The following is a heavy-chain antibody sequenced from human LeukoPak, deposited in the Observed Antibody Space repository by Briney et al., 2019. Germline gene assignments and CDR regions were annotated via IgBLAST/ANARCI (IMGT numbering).Heavy chain of an antibody. J-gene: IGHJ4*02. V-gene: IGHV4-34*01. Sequence: SETLSLTCAVYGGSFSGYYWSWIRQPPGKGLEWIGEINHSGSTNYNPSLKSRVTISVDTSKNQFSLKLSSVTAADTAVYYCAREAIAVAAIAYWGQGTLVTVPS. CDR1: GGSFSGYY. D-gene: IGHD6-19*01. CDR2: INHSGST. CDR3: AREAIAVAAIAY.